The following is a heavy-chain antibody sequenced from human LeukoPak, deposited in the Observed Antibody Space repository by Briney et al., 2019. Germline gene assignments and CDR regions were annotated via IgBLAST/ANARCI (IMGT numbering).Heavy chain of an antibody. Sequence: GGSLRLSCAASGFTFSSYAMHWVRQAPGKGLEYVSAISSNGGSTYYADSVKGRFSISRDNSKNTLYLQMGSLRAEDMAVYYCARDIVGNYDILTGRLYYGMDVWGQGATVTVSS. CDR3: ARDIVGNYDILTGRLYYGMDV. CDR2: ISSNGGST. J-gene: IGHJ6*02. V-gene: IGHV3-64*02. CDR1: GFTFSSYA. D-gene: IGHD3-9*01.